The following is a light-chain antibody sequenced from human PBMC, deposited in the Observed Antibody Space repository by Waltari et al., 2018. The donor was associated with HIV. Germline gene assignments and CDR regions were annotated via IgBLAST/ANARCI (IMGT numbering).Light chain of an antibody. J-gene: IGLJ2*01. CDR1: RLRSYY. V-gene: IGLV3-19*01. CDR3: NSRDSSGNHLV. CDR2: SKN. Sequence: SSELTQDPAVSVALGQTVRITCQGDRLRSYYASWYQQKPGQAPVLVIYSKNNRPSGIPDRFSGSSSGNTASLTITGAQAEDEADYYCNSRDSSGNHLVFGGGTKLTVL.